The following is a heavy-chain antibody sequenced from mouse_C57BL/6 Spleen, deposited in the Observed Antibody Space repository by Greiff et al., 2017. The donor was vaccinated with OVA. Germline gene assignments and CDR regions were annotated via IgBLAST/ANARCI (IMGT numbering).Heavy chain of an antibody. CDR3: ARFGDGAWFAY. D-gene: IGHD3-1*01. J-gene: IGHJ3*01. Sequence: VKLVESGPGLVQPSQSLSITCTVSGFSLTSYGVHWVRQSPGKGLEWLGVIWSGGSTDYNAAFISRLSISKDNSKSQVFFKMNSLQADDTAIYYCARFGDGAWFAYWGQGTLVTVSA. CDR2: IWSGGST. CDR1: GFSLTSYG. V-gene: IGHV2-2*01.